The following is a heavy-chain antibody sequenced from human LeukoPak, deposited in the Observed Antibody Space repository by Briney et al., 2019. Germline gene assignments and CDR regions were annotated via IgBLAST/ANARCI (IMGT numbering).Heavy chain of an antibody. CDR3: ARAGYSSTWYHPYLDS. D-gene: IGHD6-13*01. Sequence: PGGSLRLSCAASGFTFSSYEMNWVRQAPGKGLEWISYISSSGSTIYYADSVKGRFTISRDNAKNSLYLQMNSLRAEDTAVYYCARAGYSSTWYHPYLDSWGQGTLVTVSS. CDR2: ISSSGSTI. J-gene: IGHJ4*02. V-gene: IGHV3-48*03. CDR1: GFTFSSYE.